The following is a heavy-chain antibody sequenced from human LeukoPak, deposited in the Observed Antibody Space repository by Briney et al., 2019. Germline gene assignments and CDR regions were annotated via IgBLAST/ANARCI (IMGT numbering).Heavy chain of an antibody. CDR1: GFTFSDYW. Sequence: PGGSLRLSCAASGFTFSDYWMTWVRQAPGKGLEWVAHVKQDGSEKYYVDSVKGRFTIYRDNAKKLVYLQMNSLRAEDTAVYYCARGWSYALRFDNWGQGTLVTVSS. D-gene: IGHD1-26*01. V-gene: IGHV3-7*01. J-gene: IGHJ4*02. CDR3: ARGWSYALRFDN. CDR2: VKQDGSEK.